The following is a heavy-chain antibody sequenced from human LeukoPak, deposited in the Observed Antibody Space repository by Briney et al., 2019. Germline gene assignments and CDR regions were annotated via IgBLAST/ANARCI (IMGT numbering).Heavy chain of an antibody. V-gene: IGHV3-30*18. Sequence: PGGSLRLSCAASGFTFSSYSMNWVRQAPGKGLEWVAVISYDGSNKYYADSVKGRFTISRDNSKNTLYLQMNSLRAEDTAVYYCAKDLSALYDFWSGSDYWGQGTLVTVSS. CDR3: AKDLSALYDFWSGSDY. CDR1: GFTFSSYS. D-gene: IGHD3-3*01. J-gene: IGHJ4*02. CDR2: ISYDGSNK.